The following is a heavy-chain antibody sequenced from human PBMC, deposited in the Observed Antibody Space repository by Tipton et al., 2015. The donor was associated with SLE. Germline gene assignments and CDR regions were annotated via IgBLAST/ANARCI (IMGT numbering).Heavy chain of an antibody. CDR2: INSDGSST. D-gene: IGHD2-2*01. CDR1: GFTFSSYW. Sequence: SLRLSCAASGFTFSSYWMHWVRQAPGKGLVWASRINSDGSSTSYADSVKGRFTISRNNAKNTLYLQMNSLTAEDTAVYYCARGEYCSSTLCQGFGIVDWGRGPTLSVSS. J-gene: IGHJ6*01. V-gene: IGHV3-74*01. CDR3: ARGEYCSSTLCQGFGIVD.